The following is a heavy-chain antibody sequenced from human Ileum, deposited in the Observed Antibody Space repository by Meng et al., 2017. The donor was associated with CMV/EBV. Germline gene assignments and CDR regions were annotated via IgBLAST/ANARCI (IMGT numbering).Heavy chain of an antibody. J-gene: IGHJ4*02. CDR3: ANAKFYFGS. CDR2: IGNDVITE. CDR1: GFTFSSYG. Sequence: GGSLRLSCAASGFTFSSYGMHWVRQAPGKGLEWVSFIGNDVITELYVESVKGRFTVSRDNSKDTVYLQMNSLTADDTGVYYCANAKFYFGSWGQGTLVTVSS. V-gene: IGHV3-30*02.